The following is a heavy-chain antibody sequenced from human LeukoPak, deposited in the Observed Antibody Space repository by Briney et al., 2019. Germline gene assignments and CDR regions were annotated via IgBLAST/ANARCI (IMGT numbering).Heavy chain of an antibody. CDR3: ARCSWGTHPDY. D-gene: IGHD3-16*01. CDR2: IYYSGST. J-gene: IGHJ4*02. CDR1: GGSISSYY. V-gene: IGHV4-59*08. Sequence: SETLSLTCTVSGGSISSYYWSWIQQPPGKGLEWIGYIYYSGSTNYNPSLKSRVTISVGTSKNQFSLKLSSVTAADTAVYYCARCSWGTHPDYWGQGTLVTVSS.